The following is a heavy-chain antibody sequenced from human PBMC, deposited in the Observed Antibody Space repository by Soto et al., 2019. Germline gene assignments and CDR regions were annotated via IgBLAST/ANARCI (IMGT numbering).Heavy chain of an antibody. CDR1: GGSFSGYY. Sequence: PSETLSLTCAVYGGSFSGYYWSWIRRPPGKGLEWIGSIYYSGSTYYNPSIKSRVTISVDTSKNQFSRKPRSVTAADTAVYYCARRGGVAAAIWGYW. D-gene: IGHD6-13*01. J-gene: IGHJ4*01. CDR2: IYYSGST. V-gene: IGHV4-34*01. CDR3: ARRGGVAAAIWGY.